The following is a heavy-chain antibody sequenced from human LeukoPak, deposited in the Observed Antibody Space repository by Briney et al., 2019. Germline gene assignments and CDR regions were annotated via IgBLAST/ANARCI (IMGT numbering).Heavy chain of an antibody. CDR1: GFTFSSYT. CDR2: ISYDGSNK. V-gene: IGHV3-30-3*01. D-gene: IGHD2-15*01. CDR3: ARGGIVVLAVLDY. J-gene: IGHJ4*02. Sequence: GGSLRLSCAASGFTFSSYTMHWVRQAPGKGLEWVAVISYDGSNKYYADSVKGRFTISRDNSKNTLYLQMNSPRAEDTAVYYCARGGIVVLAVLDYWGQGALVTVSS.